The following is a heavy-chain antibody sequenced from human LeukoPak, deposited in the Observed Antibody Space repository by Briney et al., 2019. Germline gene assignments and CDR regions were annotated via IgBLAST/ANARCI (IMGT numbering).Heavy chain of an antibody. V-gene: IGHV1-2*02. CDR3: ASDYGSGSPSLHYYYYMDV. J-gene: IGHJ6*03. D-gene: IGHD3-10*01. CDR2: INPKSGGT. Sequence: ASVKVSCKASGYTFTCYYMHWVRQAPGQGLEWMGWINPKSGGTNYAQKFQGRVTMTRDTSISTAYMELSRLRSDDTAVYYCASDYGSGSPSLHYYYYMDVWGKGTTVTVSS. CDR1: GYTFTCYY.